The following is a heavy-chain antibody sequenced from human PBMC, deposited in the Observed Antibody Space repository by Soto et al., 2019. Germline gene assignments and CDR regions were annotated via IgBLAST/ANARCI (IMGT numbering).Heavy chain of an antibody. J-gene: IGHJ4*02. Sequence: PSETLSLTCTVSGVSISSGDYYWSWIRQPPGKGLEWIGYIYYSGSTYYNPSLKSRVTISVDTSKNQFSLKLSSVTAADTAVYYCARHHEYSGYVDYWGQGTLVTVSS. CDR2: IYYSGST. V-gene: IGHV4-30-4*01. CDR3: ARHHEYSGYVDY. D-gene: IGHD5-12*01. CDR1: GVSISSGDYY.